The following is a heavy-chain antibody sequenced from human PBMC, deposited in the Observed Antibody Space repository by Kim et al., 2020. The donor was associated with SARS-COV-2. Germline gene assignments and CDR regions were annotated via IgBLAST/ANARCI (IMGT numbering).Heavy chain of an antibody. V-gene: IGHV3-49*03. CDR1: GFTFGDYA. D-gene: IGHD6-13*01. CDR3: TREAGYSSSWGV. J-gene: IGHJ6*02. Sequence: GGSLRLSCTASGFTFGDYAMSWFRQAPGKGLEWVGFISSKAYGGTTEYAASVKGRFTISRDDSKSIPYLQMNSVKAEDTAVYYCTREAGYSSSWGVWGQGTTVTVSS. CDR2: ISSKAYGGTT.